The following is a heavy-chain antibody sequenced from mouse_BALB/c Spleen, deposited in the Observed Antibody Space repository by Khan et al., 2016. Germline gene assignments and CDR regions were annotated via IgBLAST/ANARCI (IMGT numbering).Heavy chain of an antibody. V-gene: IGHV9-3*02. CDR2: INTNTGEP. CDR3: AEDYYGSNWFAY. Sequence: QIQLVQSGPDLKKPGETVKISCKASGYTFTNYGMNWVKQAPGKGLKWMGWINTNTGEPTYAEEFKGRFAFSLETSATTAFLQINNLNKEDTATYCCAEDYYGSNWFAYWCQGTLGTVSA. J-gene: IGHJ3*01. D-gene: IGHD1-1*01. CDR1: GYTFTNYG.